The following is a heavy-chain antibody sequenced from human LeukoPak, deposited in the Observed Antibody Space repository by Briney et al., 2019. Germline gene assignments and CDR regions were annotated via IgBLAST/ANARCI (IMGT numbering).Heavy chain of an antibody. CDR3: AQSRGSGTYCSDC. Sequence: PGGSLRLSCAASGFIFSNYAMSWVRQAPGKGLEWVSTIDNGGTTYCPDSLKGRFTISRDNSKNTLYLQMNSLRAEDTATYYCAQSRGSGTYCSDCWGQGTLVTVSS. D-gene: IGHD3-10*01. CDR2: IDNGGTT. J-gene: IGHJ4*02. V-gene: IGHV3-23*01. CDR1: GFIFSNYA.